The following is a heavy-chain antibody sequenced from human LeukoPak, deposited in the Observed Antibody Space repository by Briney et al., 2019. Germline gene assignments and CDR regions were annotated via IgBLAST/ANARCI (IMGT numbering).Heavy chain of an antibody. D-gene: IGHD2-8*01. CDR2: INHSGST. CDR3: VREWVDNWFDS. V-gene: IGHV4-34*01. J-gene: IGHJ5*01. CDR1: GGSFSGYY. Sequence: NPSETLSLTCAVYGGSFSGYYWSWIRQPPGKGLEWIGEINHSGSTNYNPSLKSRVTISVDTSKNQFSLKVSSVTAADTAVYYCVREWVDNWFDSWGQGTLVTVSS.